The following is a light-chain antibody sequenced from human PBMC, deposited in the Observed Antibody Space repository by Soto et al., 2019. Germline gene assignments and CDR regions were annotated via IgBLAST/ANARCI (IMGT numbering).Light chain of an antibody. CDR2: GAS. J-gene: IGKJ3*01. Sequence: EIVMTQSPATLSVSQRESATXSCRASQSVNSKFAWYQHKPGQATRLLIYGASTRATGIPATFSGSGSGTEFTLTISSMQSEDFAVYYCQQHSNVFGPGTKVDI. CDR3: QQHSNV. CDR1: QSVNSK. V-gene: IGKV3-15*01.